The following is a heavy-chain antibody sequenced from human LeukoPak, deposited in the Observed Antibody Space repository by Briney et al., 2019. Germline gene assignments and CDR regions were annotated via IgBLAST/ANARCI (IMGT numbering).Heavy chain of an antibody. D-gene: IGHD3-10*01. CDR2: IYHSGST. CDR1: GYSISSGYY. V-gene: IGHV4-38-2*01. Sequence: SETLSLTCAVSGYSISSGYYWGWIRQPPGKGLEWIGSIYHSGSTYYNPSLKSRVTISVDTSKNQFSLKLSSVTAADTAVYYCARGILWFGEGPPAKFDYWGQGTLVTVSS. J-gene: IGHJ4*02. CDR3: ARGILWFGEGPPAKFDY.